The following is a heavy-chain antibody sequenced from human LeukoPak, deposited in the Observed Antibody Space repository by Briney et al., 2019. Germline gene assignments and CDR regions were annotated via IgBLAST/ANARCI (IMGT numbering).Heavy chain of an antibody. CDR1: GGTFSSYA. D-gene: IGHD6-19*01. Sequence: KVSCKASGGTFSSYAISWVRQAPGQGLEWMGGIIPIFGTANYAQKLQGRVTMTTDTSTSTAYMELRSLRSDDTAVYYCARDGSSGWYALYYYYYGMDVWGQGTTVTVSS. V-gene: IGHV1-69*05. J-gene: IGHJ6*02. CDR2: IIPIFGTA. CDR3: ARDGSSGWYALYYYYYGMDV.